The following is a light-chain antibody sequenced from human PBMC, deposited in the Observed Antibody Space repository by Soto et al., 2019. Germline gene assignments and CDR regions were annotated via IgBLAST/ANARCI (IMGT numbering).Light chain of an antibody. Sequence: QMTQSPSSLSASVGDRVIITCRADHSINNYLNWYQQKRGQVPKLLIYAASTLHSGVPSRFSGRGSGRGFTLTINSLQPEDFATYYCQQSYSTLGTFGRGTRVEI. V-gene: IGKV1-39*01. CDR1: HSINNY. CDR3: QQSYSTLGT. J-gene: IGKJ1*01. CDR2: AAS.